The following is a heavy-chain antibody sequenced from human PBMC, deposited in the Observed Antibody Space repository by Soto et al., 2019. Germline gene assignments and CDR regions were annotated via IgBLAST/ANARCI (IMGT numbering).Heavy chain of an antibody. CDR3: AHTPFFGDKLDY. CDR2: IYWDDDK. CDR1: GFSLSTGGVG. J-gene: IGHJ4*02. D-gene: IGHD2-21*01. Sequence: QITLKESVPTLVEPTQTLTLTCTFSGFSLSTGGVGVAWIRQSPGKALEWLAVIYWDDDKRYSPSLKNRLTITQDNSKNQVVFTMTNIDPVDTATYYCAHTPFFGDKLDYWGRGTLVTVSS. V-gene: IGHV2-5*02.